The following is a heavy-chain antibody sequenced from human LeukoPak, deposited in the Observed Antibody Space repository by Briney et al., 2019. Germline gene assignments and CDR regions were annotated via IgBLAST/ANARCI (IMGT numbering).Heavy chain of an antibody. CDR1: GGSVSSSTYY. D-gene: IGHD6-6*01. CDR2: IYYSGNT. Sequence: SETLSLTCTVSGGSVSSSTYYWGWIRQPPGKGLEWIGSIYYSGNTYYNPSLKSRVTISVDTSKNQFSLKLSSVTAADTAVYYCAREYSSSVNYWGQGTLVTVSS. CDR3: AREYSSSVNY. J-gene: IGHJ4*02. V-gene: IGHV4-39*07.